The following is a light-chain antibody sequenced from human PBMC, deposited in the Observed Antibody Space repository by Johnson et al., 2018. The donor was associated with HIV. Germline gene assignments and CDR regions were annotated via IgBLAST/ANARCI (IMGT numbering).Light chain of an antibody. CDR3: GTWDSSLSAGGFV. V-gene: IGLV1-51*01. Sequence: QSVLTQPPSASGTPGQRVTISCSGSSSNIGSNTVNWYQQLPGTAPKLLIYDNNKRPSGIPDRFSGSKSGTSATLGVTGLQTGDEADYYCGTWDSSLSAGGFVFGTGTKVTVL. J-gene: IGLJ1*01. CDR2: DNN. CDR1: SSNIGSNT.